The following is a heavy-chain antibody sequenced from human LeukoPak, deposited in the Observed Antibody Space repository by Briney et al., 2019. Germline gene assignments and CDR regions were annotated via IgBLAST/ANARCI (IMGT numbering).Heavy chain of an antibody. CDR2: SYYRGST. J-gene: IGHJ4*02. CDR3: AREEAVGSGSFDY. Sequence: SETLSLTYTVSGGSISTYYWSWIRQPPGMGLEWIGYSYYRGSTNYIPSLKSRVTISVDTSKNQFSLKLGSVTAADTAVYYCAREEAVGSGSFDYWGQGTLVTVSS. CDR1: GGSISTYY. D-gene: IGHD1-26*01. V-gene: IGHV4-59*01.